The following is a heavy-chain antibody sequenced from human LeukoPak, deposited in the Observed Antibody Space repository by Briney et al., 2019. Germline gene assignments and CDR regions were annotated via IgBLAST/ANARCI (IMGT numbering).Heavy chain of an antibody. CDR2: IYYSGST. CDR1: GGFISSYY. D-gene: IGHD5-18*01. CDR3: AKDGYSYGYPYYFDY. V-gene: IGHV4-59*01. Sequence: SETLSLTCTVSGGFISSYYWSWIRQPPGKGLEWIGFIYYSGSTNYNPSLKSRVTISVDTSKNQFSLKLSSVTAADTAVYYCAKDGYSYGYPYYFDYWGQGTLVTVSS. J-gene: IGHJ4*02.